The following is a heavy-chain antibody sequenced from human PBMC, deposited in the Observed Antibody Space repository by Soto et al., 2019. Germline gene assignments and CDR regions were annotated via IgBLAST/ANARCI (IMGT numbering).Heavy chain of an antibody. D-gene: IGHD3-9*01. CDR3: AKDGSGAPYDILTGYYRPHDYYYYYMDV. Sequence: GGSLRLSCAASGFTFDDYAMHWVRQAPGKGLEWVSGISWNSGSIGYADSVKGRFTISRDNAKNSLYLQMNSLRAEDTALYYCAKDGSGAPYDILTGYYRPHDYYYYYMDVWGKGTTVTVSS. CDR1: GFTFDDYA. J-gene: IGHJ6*03. CDR2: ISWNSGSI. V-gene: IGHV3-9*01.